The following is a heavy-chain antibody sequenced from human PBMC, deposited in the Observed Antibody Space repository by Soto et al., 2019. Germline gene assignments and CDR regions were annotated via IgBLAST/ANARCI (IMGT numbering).Heavy chain of an antibody. D-gene: IGHD3-10*01. V-gene: IGHV3-33*01. CDR3: ARDGGQGVIIPYYCDY. J-gene: IGHJ4*02. CDR1: GFTFSSYG. CDR2: IWYDGSNK. Sequence: QVQLVESGGGVVQPGRSLRLSCAASGFTFSSYGMHWVRQAPGKGLEWVAVIWYDGSNKYYADSVKGRFTISRDNSKNTLYLQMNSLRAEDTAVYYCARDGGQGVIIPYYCDYWGQGTLVTVSS.